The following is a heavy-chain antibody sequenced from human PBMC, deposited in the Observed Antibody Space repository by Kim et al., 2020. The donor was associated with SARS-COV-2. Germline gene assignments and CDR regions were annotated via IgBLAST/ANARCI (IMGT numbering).Heavy chain of an antibody. Sequence: SETLSLTCTVSGGSISSGGYYWSWIRQHPGKGLEWIGYIYYSGSTYYNPSLKSRVTISVDTSKNQFSLKLSSVTAADTAVYYCASTLYYDYVWGSYPPTGWGQGTLVTVSS. D-gene: IGHD3-16*02. J-gene: IGHJ4*02. CDR1: GGSISSGGYY. CDR2: IYYSGST. CDR3: ASTLYYDYVWGSYPPTG. V-gene: IGHV4-31*03.